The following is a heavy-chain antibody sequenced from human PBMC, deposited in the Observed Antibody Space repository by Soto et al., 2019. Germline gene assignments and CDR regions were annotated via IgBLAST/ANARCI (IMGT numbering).Heavy chain of an antibody. CDR3: AREIGRGAAQTNYMDV. CDR2: IYSGGST. D-gene: IGHD6-6*01. Sequence: EVQLVESGGGLVQPRGSLRLSCAASGFTVSSNYMSWVRQAPGKGLEWVSVIYSGGSTFYADSVKGRFTISRDNSKNTVYLQMNSLRAEDAGVYYCAREIGRGAAQTNYMDVWGKGTTVTVS. V-gene: IGHV3-66*01. CDR1: GFTVSSNY. J-gene: IGHJ6*03.